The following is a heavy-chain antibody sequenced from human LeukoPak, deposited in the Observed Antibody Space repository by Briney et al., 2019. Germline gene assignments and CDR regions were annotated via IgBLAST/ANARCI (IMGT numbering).Heavy chain of an antibody. CDR2: IRYDGSNK. J-gene: IGHJ4*02. CDR3: AKDATYEYCSSTSCYYFDY. CDR1: GFTFSSHG. D-gene: IGHD2-2*01. Sequence: GESLRLSCAASGFTFSSHGMHWVRQAPGKGLEWVAFIRYDGSNKYYADSVRGRFTISRDNSKNTLYLQMNSLRAEDTAVYYCAKDATYEYCSSTSCYYFDYWGQGTLVTVSS. V-gene: IGHV3-30*02.